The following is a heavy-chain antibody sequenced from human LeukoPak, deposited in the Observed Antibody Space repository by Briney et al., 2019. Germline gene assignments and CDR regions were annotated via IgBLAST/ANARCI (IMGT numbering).Heavy chain of an antibody. D-gene: IGHD1-1*01. CDR1: EFSVGSNY. CDR3: AARFQRNFDY. J-gene: IGHJ4*02. CDR2: IYSGGST. V-gene: IGHV3-66*01. Sequence: GGSLRLSCAASEFSVGSNYMTWVRQAPGKGLEWVSLIYSGGSTYYADSVKGRFTISRDNSKNTLYLQMSSLRSEDTAVYYCAARFQRNFDYWGQGTLVTVSS.